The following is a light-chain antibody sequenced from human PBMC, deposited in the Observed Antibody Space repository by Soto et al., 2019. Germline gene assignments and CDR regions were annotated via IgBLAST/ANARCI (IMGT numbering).Light chain of an antibody. CDR1: QNVYNN. V-gene: IGKV3-15*01. Sequence: EIVMTQSPATLSVSPGEGATLSCKASQNVYNNLAWYQQRPGQPPRLLIYDASTRATGISARFSGSGYGTEFTPTISRLQSEDFAVYFCQQCRNWPLTFGGGTKVEIK. J-gene: IGKJ4*01. CDR3: QQCRNWPLT. CDR2: DAS.